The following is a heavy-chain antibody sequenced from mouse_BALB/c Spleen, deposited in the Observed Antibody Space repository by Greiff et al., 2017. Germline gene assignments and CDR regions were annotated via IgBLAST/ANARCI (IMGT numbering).Heavy chain of an antibody. D-gene: IGHD2-4*01. CDR2: ISSGGSYT. Sequence: DVKLVESGGGLVKPGGSLKLSCAASGFTFSSYAMSWVRQTPEKRLEWVATISSGGSYTYYPDSVKGRFTISRDNAKNTLYLQMSSLRSEDTAMYYCARDDDYGGGFAYWGQGTLVTVSA. CDR1: GFTFSSYA. V-gene: IGHV5-9-3*01. CDR3: ARDDDYGGGFAY. J-gene: IGHJ3*01.